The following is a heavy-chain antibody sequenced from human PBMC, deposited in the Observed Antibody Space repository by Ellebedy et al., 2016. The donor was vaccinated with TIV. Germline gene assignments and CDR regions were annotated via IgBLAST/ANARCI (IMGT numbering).Heavy chain of an antibody. Sequence: AASVKVSCKASAYTFTDYGISWVRQAPGQGLEWMGWINPYNGNTNYAQKLQGRVTMNSDTSTSTAYMELRSLRSDDTAVYYCARDWDSRGYYFGHWGQGTLVTVSS. CDR2: INPYNGNT. CDR3: ARDWDSRGYYFGH. J-gene: IGHJ4*02. D-gene: IGHD3-22*01. V-gene: IGHV1-18*01. CDR1: AYTFTDYG.